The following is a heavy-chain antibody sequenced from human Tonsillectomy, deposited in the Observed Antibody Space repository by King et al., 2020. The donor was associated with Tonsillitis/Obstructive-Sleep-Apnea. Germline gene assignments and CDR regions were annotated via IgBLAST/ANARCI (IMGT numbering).Heavy chain of an antibody. V-gene: IGHV5-10-1*03. D-gene: IGHD3-22*01. CDR3: ARPGHYYDKSGHNFDY. CDR1: GYSFTSYW. Sequence: QLVQSGAEVKKPGESLRISCKGSGYSFTSYWISWVRQMPGKGLEWMGRIDPSDSYTNYSPSFQGHVTISADKSISTAYLQWSSLKASDTAMYYCARPGHYYDKSGHNFDYWGQGTLVTVSS. J-gene: IGHJ4*02. CDR2: IDPSDSYT.